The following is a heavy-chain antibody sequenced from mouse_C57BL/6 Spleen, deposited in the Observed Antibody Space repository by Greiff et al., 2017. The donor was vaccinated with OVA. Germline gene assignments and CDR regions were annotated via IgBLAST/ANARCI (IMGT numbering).Heavy chain of an antibody. CDR3: ARARPPGGYFDV. D-gene: IGHD3-2*02. J-gene: IGHJ1*03. CDR2: IDPSDSET. CDR1: GYTFTSYW. V-gene: IGHV1-52*01. Sequence: QVQLQQPGAELVRPGSSVKLSCKASGYTFTSYWMHWVKQRPIQGLEWIGNIDPSDSETHYNQKFKDKATLTVDKSSSTAYMQLSSLTSEDSAVYYCARARPPGGYFDVWGTGTTVTVSS.